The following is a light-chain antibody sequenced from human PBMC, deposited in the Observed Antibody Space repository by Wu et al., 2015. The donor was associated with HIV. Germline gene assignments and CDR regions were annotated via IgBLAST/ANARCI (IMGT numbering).Light chain of an antibody. CDR3: QQYNNWPRT. CDR2: GAS. J-gene: IGKJ1*01. CDR1: QSVSSN. Sequence: EIVMTQSPATLSVSPGERATLSCRASQSVSSNLAWYQQIPGQAPRLLIYGASTRATGIPARFSGSGSGTEFTLTISSLQSEGFAVYYCQQYNNWPRTFGQGTKVEIK. V-gene: IGKV3-15*01.